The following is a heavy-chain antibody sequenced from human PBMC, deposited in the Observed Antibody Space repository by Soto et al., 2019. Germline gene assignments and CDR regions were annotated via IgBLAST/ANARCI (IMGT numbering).Heavy chain of an antibody. J-gene: IGHJ5*02. D-gene: IGHD1-7*01. CDR3: ASYNWNYGGWFDP. CDR1: GGTFSSYA. V-gene: IGHV1-69*06. Sequence: QVQLVQSGAEVKKPGSSVKVSCKASGGTFSSYAISWVRQAPGQGLEWMGGIIPIFGTANYAQKFQGRVTLTADKSTRTAYMELSSMRSEDTAVYYCASYNWNYGGWFDPWGQGTLVTVSS. CDR2: IIPIFGTA.